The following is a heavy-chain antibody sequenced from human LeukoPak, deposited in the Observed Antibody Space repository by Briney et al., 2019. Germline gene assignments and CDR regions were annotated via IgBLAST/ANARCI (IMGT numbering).Heavy chain of an antibody. CDR1: GFTFKNAW. CDR2: IKSKAHGGTT. D-gene: IGHD3-22*01. V-gene: IGHV3-15*01. CDR3: ARVIYDSSGYDH. Sequence: GGSLRLSCAASGFTFKNAWMSWVRQAPGRGLEWVGRIKSKAHGGTTDYAAPVKDRFTISRDDSKNTLYLQMNSLRAEDTAVYYCARVIYDSSGYDHWGQGTLVTVSS. J-gene: IGHJ4*02.